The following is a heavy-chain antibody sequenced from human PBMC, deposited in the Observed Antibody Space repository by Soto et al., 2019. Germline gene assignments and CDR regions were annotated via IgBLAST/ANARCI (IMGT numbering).Heavy chain of an antibody. CDR3: ARARQQLVIGPRWFDP. J-gene: IGHJ5*02. Sequence: GGSLRLSCAASGFTFSSYWMSWVRQAPGKGLEWVANIKQDGSEKYYVDSVKGRFTISRDNAKNSLYLQMNSLRAEDTAVYYCARARQQLVIGPRWFDPWGQGTLVTVSS. CDR2: IKQDGSEK. CDR1: GFTFSSYW. V-gene: IGHV3-7*05. D-gene: IGHD6-13*01.